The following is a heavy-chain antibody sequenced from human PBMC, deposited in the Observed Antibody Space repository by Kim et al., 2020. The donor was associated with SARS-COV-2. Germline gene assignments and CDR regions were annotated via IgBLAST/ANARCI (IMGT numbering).Heavy chain of an antibody. J-gene: IGHJ6*02. CDR3: ARDRGSDLWDYYYYGMDV. Sequence: SETLSLTCTVSGGSISSSSYYWGWIRQPPGKGLEWIGSIYYSGSTYYNPSLKSRVTISVDTSKNQFSLKLSSVTAADTAVYYCARDRGSDLWDYYYYGMDVWGQGTTVTVSS. CDR1: GGSISSSSYY. V-gene: IGHV4-39*07. D-gene: IGHD3-10*01. CDR2: IYYSGST.